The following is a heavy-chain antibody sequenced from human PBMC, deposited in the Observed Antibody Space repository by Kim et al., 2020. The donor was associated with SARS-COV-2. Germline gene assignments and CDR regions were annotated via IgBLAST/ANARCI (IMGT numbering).Heavy chain of an antibody. D-gene: IGHD2-2*01. V-gene: IGHV1-69*13. CDR3: ARDLGCSSTSCPLGDAFDI. J-gene: IGHJ3*02. CDR2: IIPIFGTA. CDR1: GGTFSSYA. Sequence: SVKVSCKASGGTFSSYAISWVRQAPGQGLEWMGGIIPIFGTANYAQKFQGRVTITADESTSTAYMELSSLRSEDTAVYYCARDLGCSSTSCPLGDAFDIWGQGTMVTVSS.